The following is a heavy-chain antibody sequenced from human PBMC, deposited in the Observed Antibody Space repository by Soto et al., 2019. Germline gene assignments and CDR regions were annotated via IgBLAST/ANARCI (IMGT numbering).Heavy chain of an antibody. D-gene: IGHD1-26*01. CDR3: AKEGGLSGSYYISSSYYFDY. Sequence: VSQAQGKGLEWVAIISYDGSNTYYADSVKGRFTISRDNSKNTLYLQMNSLRAEDTSVYYCAKEGGLSGSYYISSSYYFDYWGQGTLVTVSS. CDR2: ISYDGSNT. J-gene: IGHJ4*02. V-gene: IGHV3-30*18.